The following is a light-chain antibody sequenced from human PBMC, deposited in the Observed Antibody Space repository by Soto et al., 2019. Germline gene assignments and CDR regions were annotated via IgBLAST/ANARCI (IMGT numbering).Light chain of an antibody. V-gene: IGKV1-39*01. CDR3: QQSFSFPVT. J-gene: IGKJ2*01. Sequence: DIQMTQSPSSLSASVGDRVTITCRANQTITRYLNWYQQKPGTAPKLLIYAASSLQEGVPSRFRGSGSGTDFTLTISNLQPEDFAAYSCQQSFSFPVTFGQDTKLEIK. CDR1: QTITRY. CDR2: AAS.